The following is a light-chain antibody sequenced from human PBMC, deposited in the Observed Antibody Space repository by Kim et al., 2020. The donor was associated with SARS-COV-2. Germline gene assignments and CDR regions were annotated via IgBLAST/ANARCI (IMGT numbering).Light chain of an antibody. CDR3: NSRDSSGNHVV. Sequence: ALWQTGVITCQGDSLRSYYASWDQQKPGQAPVLVIYGKNTLPSGIPDRFSGSSSGNSASLTIPGAQAEDYADYYCNSRDSSGNHVVFGGGTQLTVL. V-gene: IGLV3-19*01. CDR1: SLRSYY. CDR2: GKN. J-gene: IGLJ2*01.